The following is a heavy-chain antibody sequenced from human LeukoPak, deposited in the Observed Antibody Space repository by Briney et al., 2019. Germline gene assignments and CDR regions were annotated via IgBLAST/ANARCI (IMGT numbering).Heavy chain of an antibody. D-gene: IGHD2-2*01. CDR2: ISGSGGST. V-gene: IGHV3-23*01. Sequence: GXXLRLSCAASGFTFSSYAMSWVRQAPGKGLEGVSGISGSGGSTYYVDSVKGRFTISRDNSKNTLYLQMNSLRAEDTAVYYCAKRYCSSSSCSLFDYWGQGTLVTVSS. CDR3: AKRYCSSSSCSLFDY. J-gene: IGHJ4*02. CDR1: GFTFSSYA.